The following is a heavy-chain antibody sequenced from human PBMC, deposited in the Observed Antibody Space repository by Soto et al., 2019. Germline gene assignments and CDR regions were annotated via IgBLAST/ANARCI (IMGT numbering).Heavy chain of an antibody. J-gene: IGHJ4*02. V-gene: IGHV3-13*05. Sequence: GGSLRLSCAASGFTFSSYDMHWVRQATGKCLEWVSAIGTAGDPYYPGSVKGRFTISRENAKNSLYLQMNSLRAGDTAVYYCARGVTGTGGYYFDYWGQGXLVTVYS. CDR1: GFTFSSYD. D-gene: IGHD1-20*01. CDR2: IGTAGDP. CDR3: ARGVTGTGGYYFDY.